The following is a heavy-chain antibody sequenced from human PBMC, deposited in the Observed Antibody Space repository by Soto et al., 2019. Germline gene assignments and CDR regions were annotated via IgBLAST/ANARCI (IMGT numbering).Heavy chain of an antibody. CDR1: GFTFDDYG. CDR3: ARVFDSGSYYAFDI. CDR2: INWNGGST. J-gene: IGHJ3*02. V-gene: IGHV3-20*01. D-gene: IGHD1-26*01. Sequence: GGSLRLSCAASGFTFDDYGMSWVRQAPGQGLEWVSGINWNGGSTGYADSVKGRFTISRDNAKNSLYLQMNSLRAEDTALYHCARVFDSGSYYAFDIWGQGTMVTVSS.